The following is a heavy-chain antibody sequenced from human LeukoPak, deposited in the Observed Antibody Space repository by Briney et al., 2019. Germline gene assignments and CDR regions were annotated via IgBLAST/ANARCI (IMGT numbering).Heavy chain of an antibody. V-gene: IGHV3-30*02. J-gene: IGHJ5*02. D-gene: IGHD4-17*01. Sequence: PGGSLRLSCAASGFAFSGSAMHWVRQASGKGLEWVAFIRHDESNKYYADSVKGRFTISRDNSKNTLSLQMNSLRPDDTAVYYCAKFSYGDYVAWGQGTLVIVSS. CDR2: IRHDESNK. CDR1: GFAFSGSA. CDR3: AKFSYGDYVA.